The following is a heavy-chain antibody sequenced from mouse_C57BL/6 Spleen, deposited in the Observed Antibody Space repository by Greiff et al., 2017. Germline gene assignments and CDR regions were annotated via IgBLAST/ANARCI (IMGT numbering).Heavy chain of an antibody. CDR3: TRRGYYGSSPYFDY. V-gene: IGHV1-15*01. J-gene: IGHJ2*01. D-gene: IGHD1-1*01. Sequence: QVQLQQSGAELVRPGASVTLSCKASGYTFTDYEMHWVKQTPVHGLEWIGAIDPATGGTAYNQKFKGKAILTADKSSSTAYMELRSLTSEDSAVYYCTRRGYYGSSPYFDYWGQGTTLTVSP. CDR2: IDPATGGT. CDR1: GYTFTDYE.